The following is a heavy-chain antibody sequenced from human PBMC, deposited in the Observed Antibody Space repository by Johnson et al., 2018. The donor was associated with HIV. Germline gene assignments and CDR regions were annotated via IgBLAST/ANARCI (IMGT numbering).Heavy chain of an antibody. V-gene: IGHV3-30-3*01. CDR2: ISYDGSNK. CDR3: ARQYKSDWFRDASDV. J-gene: IGHJ3*01. Sequence: QVQLVESGGGVVQPGRSLRLSCAASGFTFSSYAMHWVRQAPGKGLEWVAVISYDGSNKYYADSVKGRFTISRDNSENTLYLQMNSLRPEDTAVYYWARQYKSDWFRDASDVWGQGTMVTVSS. CDR1: GFTFSSYA. D-gene: IGHD3-9*01.